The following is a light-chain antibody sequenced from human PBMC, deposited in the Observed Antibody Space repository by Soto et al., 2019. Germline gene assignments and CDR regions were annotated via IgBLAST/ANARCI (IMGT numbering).Light chain of an antibody. CDR3: QQYDESPWT. J-gene: IGLJ3*02. V-gene: IGLV2-14*01. CDR2: QVS. Sequence: QSVLTQPASVSGSPGQSITISCTGTSSDVGGYDFVSWYQHHPGKAPRLIVYQVSNRPSGVSNRFSGSKSGNTASLTISGLQPEDEADYYCQQYDESPWTFGQGTK. CDR1: SSDVGGYDF.